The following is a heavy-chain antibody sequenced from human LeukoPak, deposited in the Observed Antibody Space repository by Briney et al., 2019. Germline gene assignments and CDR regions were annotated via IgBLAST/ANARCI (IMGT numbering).Heavy chain of an antibody. CDR2: IYYSGST. D-gene: IGHD3-22*01. CDR3: ARGPPYDSSGYRNY. J-gene: IGHJ4*02. Sequence: SETLFLTCTVSGHSLIRSRYYWGWIRQPPGKGLEWFGSIYYSGSTYYNPPLKSRVTISVDTSKNQFSLKLSSVTAADAALYYCARGPPYDSSGYRNYWGQGTLVIASS. V-gene: IGHV4-39*07. CDR1: GHSLIRSRYY.